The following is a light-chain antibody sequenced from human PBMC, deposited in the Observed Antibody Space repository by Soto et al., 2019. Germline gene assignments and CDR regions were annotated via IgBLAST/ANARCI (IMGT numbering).Light chain of an antibody. CDR2: AAS. V-gene: IGKV1-12*01. CDR3: QQANSFPRT. CDR1: QSITSW. Sequence: DIQMTQSPSSVSASVEHIVTITCRASQSITSWLAWYQQKPGKAPKLLVYAASSLQSGVPSRFSGSGSGTDFTLTICSLQREDFATYYCQQANSFPRTLGGGTKVEIK. J-gene: IGKJ4*01.